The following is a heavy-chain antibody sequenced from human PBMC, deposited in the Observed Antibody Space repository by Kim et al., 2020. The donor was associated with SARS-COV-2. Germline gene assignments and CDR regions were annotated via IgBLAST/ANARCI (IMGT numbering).Heavy chain of an antibody. CDR3: TREGISYGLAFDY. CDR1: GFTFGDYA. V-gene: IGHV3-49*03. J-gene: IGHJ4*02. CDR2: IRSKAYGGTT. Sequence: GGSLRLSCTASGFTFGDYAMSWFRQAPGKGLEWVGFIRSKAYGGTTEYAASVKGRFTISRDDSKSIAYLQMNSLKTEDTAVYYCTREGISYGLAFDYWGQGTLVTVSS. D-gene: IGHD5-18*01.